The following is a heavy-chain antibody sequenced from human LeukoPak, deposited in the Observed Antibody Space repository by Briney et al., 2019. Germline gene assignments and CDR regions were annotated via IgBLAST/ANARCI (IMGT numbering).Heavy chain of an antibody. CDR2: IYSSGST. V-gene: IGHV4-4*07. D-gene: IGHD2/OR15-2a*01. CDR3: ARDFSAAFDI. Sequence: SETLSLTCTVSGGSINSYYWSWIRQPAGKGLEWIGRIYSSGSTNYNPSLKNRVTISVDTSKNQFSLKLTSVTAADTAVYYCARDFSAAFDIWGQGTMVTVSS. J-gene: IGHJ3*02. CDR1: GGSINSYY.